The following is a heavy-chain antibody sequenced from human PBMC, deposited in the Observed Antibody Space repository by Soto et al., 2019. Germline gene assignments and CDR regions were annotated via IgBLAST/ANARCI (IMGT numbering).Heavy chain of an antibody. J-gene: IGHJ6*02. V-gene: IGHV1-3*01. Sequence: QVQLVQSGAEVKKPGASVKVSCKASGYTFTSYVMHWVRQAPGQRLEWMGWINAGNGNTKYSQKFQGRVTITRDTSASTAYMELSSLRSEDTAVYYCARCILRSDYYYYGMDVWGQGTTVTVSS. CDR1: GYTFTSYV. D-gene: IGHD3-10*02. CDR3: ARCILRSDYYYYGMDV. CDR2: INAGNGNT.